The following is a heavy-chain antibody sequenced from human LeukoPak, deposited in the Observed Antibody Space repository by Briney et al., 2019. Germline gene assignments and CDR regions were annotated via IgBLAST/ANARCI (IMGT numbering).Heavy chain of an antibody. V-gene: IGHV3-23*01. Sequence: GGSLRLSCAASGFTFSGYAMSWVRQAPGKGLEWVSGISGSDGSTYYADSVKGRFTVSRDNSKNTLYLQMNSLRADDTAVYYCAKDTPLCYFDYWGQGTLVTVSS. J-gene: IGHJ4*02. CDR1: GFTFSGYA. D-gene: IGHD3-16*01. CDR2: ISGSDGST. CDR3: AKDTPLCYFDY.